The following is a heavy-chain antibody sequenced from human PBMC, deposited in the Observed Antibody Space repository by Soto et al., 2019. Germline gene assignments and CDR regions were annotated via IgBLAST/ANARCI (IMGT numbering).Heavy chain of an antibody. J-gene: IGHJ6*02. CDR2: IWYDGSNK. Sequence: GGSLRLSCAASGFTFSSYGMHWVRQAPGKGLEWVAVIWYDGSNKYYADSVKGRFTISRDNSKNTLYLQMNSLRAEDTAVYYCAILTGLTDNLYYYGMDVWGQGTTVTVSS. V-gene: IGHV3-33*01. CDR3: AILTGLTDNLYYYGMDV. CDR1: GFTFSSYG.